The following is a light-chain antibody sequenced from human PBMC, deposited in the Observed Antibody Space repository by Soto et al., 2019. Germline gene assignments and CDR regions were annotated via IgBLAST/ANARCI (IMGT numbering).Light chain of an antibody. CDR3: LQDYNYPRT. V-gene: IGKV1-6*01. CDR2: YAS. CDR1: QSISSY. J-gene: IGKJ1*01. Sequence: IQMTQSPSSLSASVGDRVTITCRASQSISSYLNWYQQKPGKAPELLIYYASSLESGVPSRFSGSGSGTEFTLTISSLQPEDFATYYCLQDYNYPRTFGQGTKVDIK.